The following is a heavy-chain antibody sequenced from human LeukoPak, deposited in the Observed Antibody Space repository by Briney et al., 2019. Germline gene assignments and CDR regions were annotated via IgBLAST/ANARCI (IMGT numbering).Heavy chain of an antibody. V-gene: IGHV4-59*08. Sequence: SETLSLTCTVSGGSISSYYWSWIRQPPGKGLEWIGYIYYSGSTNHNPSLKSRVTISVDTSKNQFSLKLSSVTAADTAVYYCARLYGSRGPFDYWGQGTLVTVSS. D-gene: IGHD5-18*01. CDR3: ARLYGSRGPFDY. J-gene: IGHJ4*02. CDR1: GGSISSYY. CDR2: IYYSGST.